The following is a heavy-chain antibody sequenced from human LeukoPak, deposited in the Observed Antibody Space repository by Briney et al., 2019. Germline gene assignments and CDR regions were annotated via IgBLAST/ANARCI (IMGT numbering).Heavy chain of an antibody. CDR1: GGSISDHY. CDR3: AARSIAARDPAYIDY. J-gene: IGHJ4*02. D-gene: IGHD6-6*01. V-gene: IGHV4-4*09. CDR2: IYTSGST. Sequence: PSETLSLTCTVSGGSISDHYWNWIRQPPGKGLEWIGYIYTSGSTNYNPSLKSRVTISADTSKNQFSLKLSSVTAADTAVYYCAARSIAARDPAYIDYWGQGTLVTVSS.